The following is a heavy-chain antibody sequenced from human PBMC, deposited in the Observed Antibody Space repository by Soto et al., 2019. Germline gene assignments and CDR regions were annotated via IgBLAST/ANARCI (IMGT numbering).Heavy chain of an antibody. J-gene: IGHJ6*03. CDR2: TYYRSRWYN. V-gene: IGHV6-1*01. D-gene: IGHD1-7*01. CDR3: AGTPSLQWYYMDV. Sequence: SPAVSLTCAISGDSVSSNRAASNWTRQSTSRGLEWLGRTYYRSRWYNDYAVSVKSRITVNPDTSKNQFSLHLNSVTPEDTAVYSCAGTPSLQWYYMDVWDKGTTGTVSS. CDR1: GDSVSSNRAA.